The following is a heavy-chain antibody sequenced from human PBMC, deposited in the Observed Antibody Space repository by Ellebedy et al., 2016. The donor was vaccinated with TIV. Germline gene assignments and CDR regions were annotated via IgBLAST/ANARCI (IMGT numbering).Heavy chain of an antibody. CDR1: GFTFNTHW. J-gene: IGHJ3*01. V-gene: IGHV3-74*03. CDR3: ARANSGPLPVDAFDV. D-gene: IGHD2-15*01. CDR2: INRDGSNT. Sequence: PGGSLRLSCAASGFTFNTHWMHWVRHLPGKGLEWVSRINRDGSNTSYADSVKGRFTITRDNAKNTVSLQMNSLRAEDTAVYYCARANSGPLPVDAFDVWGQGTMVTVSS.